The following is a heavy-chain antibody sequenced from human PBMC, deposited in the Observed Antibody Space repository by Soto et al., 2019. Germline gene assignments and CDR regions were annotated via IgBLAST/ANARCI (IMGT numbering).Heavy chain of an antibody. V-gene: IGHV4-59*08. J-gene: IGHJ4*02. CDR1: GGSMNSYY. Sequence: PSETLSLTCSVSGGSMNSYYWSWIRQPPGKGLEWIGHIYYSGTTNYNPSLKSRVTISVDTSKNQFSLKLSSVTAADTAVYYCARHGTYYYDSSGYYGFDYWGQGTLVTVSS. CDR2: IYYSGTT. D-gene: IGHD3-22*01. CDR3: ARHGTYYYDSSGYYGFDY.